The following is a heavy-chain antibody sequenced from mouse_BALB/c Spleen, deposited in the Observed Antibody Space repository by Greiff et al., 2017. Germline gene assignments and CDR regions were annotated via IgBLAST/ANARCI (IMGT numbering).Heavy chain of an antibody. CDR1: GFSFTGYG. J-gene: IGHJ4*01. CDR3: DTAYDWAMDY. CDR2: IWGDGST. D-gene: IGHD2-12*01. Sequence: VKLVESGPGLVAPSQSLSITCTVSGFSFTGYGVNWVRQPPGKGLEWLGMIWGDGSTDYNSALKSRLSISKDNSKSQVFLKMNSLQTDDTARYYCDTAYDWAMDYWGEGTSVTVSS. V-gene: IGHV2-6-7*01.